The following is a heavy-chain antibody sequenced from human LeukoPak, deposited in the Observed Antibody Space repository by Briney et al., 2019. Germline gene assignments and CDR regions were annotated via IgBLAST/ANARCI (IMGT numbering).Heavy chain of an antibody. D-gene: IGHD6-19*01. CDR1: GYSFTSYW. J-gene: IGHJ5*02. CDR2: IDPSDSYT. V-gene: IGHV5-10-1*01. CDR3: ARHEVAGDNWFDP. Sequence: GESLKISCKGSGYSFTSYWISWVRQMPGKGLEWMGRIDPSDSYTNYSPSFQGHVTISADKSISTAYLQWGSLKASDTAMYYCARHEVAGDNWFDPWGQGTLVTVSS.